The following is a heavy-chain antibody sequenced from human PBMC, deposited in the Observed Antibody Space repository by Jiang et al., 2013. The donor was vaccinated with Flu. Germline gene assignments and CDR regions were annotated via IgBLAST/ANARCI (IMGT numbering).Heavy chain of an antibody. CDR3: AREGRGHYYYYYGMDV. D-gene: IGHD3-16*01. CDR2: TYYRSKWYN. J-gene: IGHJ6*02. Sequence: SQTLSLTCAIFGDSVSTNSAAWNWIRQSPSRGLEWLGRTYYRSKWYNDYAVSVKSRITINPDTSKNQFSLQLNSVTPEDTAVYYCAREGRGHYYYYYGMDVWGQGTTVTVSS. V-gene: IGHV6-1*01. CDR1: GDSVSTNSAA.